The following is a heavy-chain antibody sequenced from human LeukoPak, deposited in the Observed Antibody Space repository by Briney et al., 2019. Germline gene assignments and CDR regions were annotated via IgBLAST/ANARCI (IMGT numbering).Heavy chain of an antibody. D-gene: IGHD3-10*01. J-gene: IGHJ6*04. V-gene: IGHV3-7*01. CDR1: GFTFSNYW. CDR2: IKQDGSEK. CDR3: ARGGTYYYGSGSPMDV. Sequence: PGGSLRLSCAASGFTFSNYWMSWVRQAPGKGLEWVANIKQDGSEKYYADSVKGRFTISRDNSKNTLYLQMNSLRAEDTAVYYCARGGTYYYGSGSPMDVWGKGTTVTVSS.